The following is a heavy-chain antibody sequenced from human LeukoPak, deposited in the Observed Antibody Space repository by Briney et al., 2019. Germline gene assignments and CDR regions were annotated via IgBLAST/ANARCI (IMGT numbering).Heavy chain of an antibody. V-gene: IGHV3-74*01. Sequence: PGGSLRVSCAASGFTFSSYWMHWVRQAPGKGLVWVSRVNTDGSTPTYADSVKGRFTISRDNAKNTLYLQMNSLRAEDTAVYYCARDRGSYSDYWGQGTLVTVSS. CDR1: GFTFSSYW. CDR3: ARDRGSYSDY. CDR2: VNTDGSTP. D-gene: IGHD3-16*01. J-gene: IGHJ4*02.